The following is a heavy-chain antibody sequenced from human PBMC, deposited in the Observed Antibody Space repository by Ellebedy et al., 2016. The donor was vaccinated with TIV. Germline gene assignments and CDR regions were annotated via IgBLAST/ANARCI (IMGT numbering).Heavy chain of an antibody. CDR2: FDPEDGET. Sequence: AASVKVSCKVSGYTLTDLSVHWVRQAPGKGLEWMGGFDPEDGETIYAQKFQGRVTMTEDTSTDTAYMELSSLRSEDTAVYYCATVLGDYYYDSSAYFHFDYWGQGTLVTVSS. V-gene: IGHV1-24*01. D-gene: IGHD3-22*01. CDR1: GYTLTDLS. J-gene: IGHJ4*01. CDR3: ATVLGDYYYDSSAYFHFDY.